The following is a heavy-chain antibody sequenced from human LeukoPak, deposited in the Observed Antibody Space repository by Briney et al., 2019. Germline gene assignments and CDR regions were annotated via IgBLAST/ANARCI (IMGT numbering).Heavy chain of an antibody. CDR3: ARDQATSGGGLDS. D-gene: IGHD3-16*01. CDR2: IYTGGTT. CDR1: GFTVTGTH. J-gene: IGHJ4*02. Sequence: SGGSLRLSCAASGFTVTGTHMSWVRQAPRRGLEWVSAIYTGGTTYYSDSVEGRFTISRDGSKNILYLQMDSLRVEDTAVYYCARDQATSGGGLDSWGQGTLVTVSS. V-gene: IGHV3-53*01.